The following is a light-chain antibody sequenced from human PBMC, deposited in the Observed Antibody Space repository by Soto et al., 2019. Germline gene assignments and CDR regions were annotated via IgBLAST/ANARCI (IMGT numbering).Light chain of an antibody. V-gene: IGKV2-28*01. Sequence: DVVMTQSPLSLPVTPGEPASISCRSSQSLLHSNGNTYLDWYLQKPGQSPQLLIYLSFNRASGVPDRFSGSGTGTDFTLKISRVEAEDVGVYYCMQGLHGPWTFGQGTQVEIK. J-gene: IGKJ1*01. CDR3: MQGLHGPWT. CDR2: LSF. CDR1: QSLLHSNGNTY.